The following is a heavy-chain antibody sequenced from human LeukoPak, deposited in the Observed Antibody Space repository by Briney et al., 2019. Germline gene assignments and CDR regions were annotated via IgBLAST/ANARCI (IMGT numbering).Heavy chain of an antibody. CDR3: ATKRVVVVAANDAFDI. D-gene: IGHD2-15*01. CDR1: GGFISSGGYY. V-gene: IGHV4-31*03. CDR2: IYYSGST. Sequence: PSQTLSLTCTVSGGFISSGGYYWSWIRQHPGKGLEWIGYIYYSGSTYYNPSLKSRVTISVDTSKNQFSLKLSSVTAADTAVYYCATKRVVVVAANDAFDIWGQGTMVTVSS. J-gene: IGHJ3*02.